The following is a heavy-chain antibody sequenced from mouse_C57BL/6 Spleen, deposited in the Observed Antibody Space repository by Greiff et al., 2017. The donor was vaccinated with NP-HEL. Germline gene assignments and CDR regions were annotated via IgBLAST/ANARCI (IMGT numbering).Heavy chain of an antibody. D-gene: IGHD2-13*01. CDR1: GYSITSGYY. Sequence: EVQLQQSGPGLVKPSQSLSLTCSVTGYSITSGYYWNWIRQFPGNKLEWMGYISYDGSNNYNPSLKNRISITRDTSKNQFFLKLNSVTTEDTATYYCARGGDYRFAYWGQGTLVTVSA. CDR3: ARGGDYRFAY. V-gene: IGHV3-6*01. CDR2: ISYDGSN. J-gene: IGHJ3*01.